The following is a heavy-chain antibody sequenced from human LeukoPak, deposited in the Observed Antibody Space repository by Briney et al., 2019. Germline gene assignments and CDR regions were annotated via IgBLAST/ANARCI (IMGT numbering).Heavy chain of an antibody. D-gene: IGHD4-17*01. Sequence: SETLSLTCTVSGGSISSSSYYWGWIRQPPGKGLEWIGSIYYSGSTYYNPSLKSRVTISVDTSKNQFSLKLSSVTAADTAVYYCARDLGESDYWGQGTLVTVSS. CDR1: GGSISSSSYY. CDR3: ARDLGESDY. V-gene: IGHV4-39*07. CDR2: IYYSGST. J-gene: IGHJ4*02.